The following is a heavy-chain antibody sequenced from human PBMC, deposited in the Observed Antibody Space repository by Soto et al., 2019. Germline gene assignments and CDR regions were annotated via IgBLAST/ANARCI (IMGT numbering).Heavy chain of an antibody. J-gene: IGHJ4*02. CDR2: IYYSGST. CDR1: GGSISSYS. D-gene: IGHD3-10*01. CDR3: ARVGSSYYFDY. Sequence: SETLSLTCTVSGGSISSYSWSWIRQPPGKGLECIGFIYYSGSTNYNPSLKSRVTISVDTSKNQFSLKLSSVTAADTAAYYCARVGSSYYFDYWGQGTLVTVSS. V-gene: IGHV4-59*01.